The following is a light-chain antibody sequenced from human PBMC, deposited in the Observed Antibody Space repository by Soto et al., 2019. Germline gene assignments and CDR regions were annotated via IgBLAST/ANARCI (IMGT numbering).Light chain of an antibody. CDR3: QQYNSYSPNT. J-gene: IGKJ5*01. CDR2: DAS. Sequence: DIQMTQSPSTLSASVGDRVTITCRASQSISSWLAWYQQKPGKAPKLLIYDASSLESGVPSRFSGSGSGTEFTLTISSLQPADFATYYCQQYNSYSPNTFGQGTRLEIK. CDR1: QSISSW. V-gene: IGKV1-5*01.